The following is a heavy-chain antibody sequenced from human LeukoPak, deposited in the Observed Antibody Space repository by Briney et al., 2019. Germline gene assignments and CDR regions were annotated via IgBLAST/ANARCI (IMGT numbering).Heavy chain of an antibody. CDR2: ISYDGSNK. D-gene: IGHD1-26*01. CDR3: ASGGSGSYFRDY. Sequence: GGSLRLSCAASGFTFSSYAMHWVRQAPGKGLEWVAVISYDGSNKYYADSVKGRFTISRDNSKNTLYLQMNSLRAEDTAVYYCASGGSGSYFRDYWGQGTLVTVSS. CDR1: GFTFSSYA. V-gene: IGHV3-30*04. J-gene: IGHJ4*02.